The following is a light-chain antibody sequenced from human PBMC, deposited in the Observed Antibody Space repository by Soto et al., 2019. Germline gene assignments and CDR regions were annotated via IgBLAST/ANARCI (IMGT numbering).Light chain of an antibody. CDR2: EVS. CDR1: SSDVGGYNF. CDR3: SSYTNSPALI. J-gene: IGLJ2*01. Sequence: QSALTQPASVSGSPGQSITISCTGTSSDVGGYNFVSWYQQYPGKAPKLMIYEVSNRPSGVSNRFSGSKSGNTASLTISGLQAEDEADYFCSSYTNSPALIFGGGTKLTVL. V-gene: IGLV2-14*01.